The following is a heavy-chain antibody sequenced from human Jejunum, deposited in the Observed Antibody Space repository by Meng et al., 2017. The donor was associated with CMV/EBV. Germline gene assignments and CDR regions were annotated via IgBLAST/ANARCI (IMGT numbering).Heavy chain of an antibody. V-gene: IGHV3-23*03. J-gene: IGHJ3*01. D-gene: IGHD5/OR15-5a*01. CDR3: ANSVRSMDQLLIPPAFDA. CDR1: STYA. CDR2: LYSGGGSL. Sequence: STYAMSWVRQAPGKGLEWVAVLYSGGGSLYYEDSVKGRFTISTGDSRNTLYLQMNSLRPEDTAIYYCANSVRSMDQLLIPPAFDAWGQGTRVTVSS.